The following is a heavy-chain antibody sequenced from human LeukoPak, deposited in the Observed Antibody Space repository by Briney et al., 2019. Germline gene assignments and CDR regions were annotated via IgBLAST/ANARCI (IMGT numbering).Heavy chain of an antibody. J-gene: IGHJ5*02. CDR2: IYTSGVT. CDR1: GTTNSTHY. D-gene: IGHD3-10*01. CDR3: ARVLVRSTRQYAFIDP. V-gene: IGHV4-4*07. Sequence: SETLSLTCSVSGTTNSTHYWTWIRQPAGKGLEWIGRIYTSGVTNTNPSLKSRVTMSVDSSKNQFSLKMTSVTAADTAVYFCARVLVRSTRQYAFIDPWGQGILVTVSS.